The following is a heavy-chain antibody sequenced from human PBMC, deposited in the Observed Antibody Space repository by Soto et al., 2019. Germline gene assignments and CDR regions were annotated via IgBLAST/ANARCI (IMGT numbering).Heavy chain of an antibody. V-gene: IGHV4-4*09. CDR3: TTQGFGVLHGLVDV. CDR2: ISEGGYT. CDR1: GYSISSFSNHY. J-gene: IGHJ6*02. Sequence: SETLSLTCTFSGYSISSFSNHYCSWIRQPPGRGLEWIGYISEGGYTSYNPSLRSRVFISVDTSSNQVSLNLASVTAADTAIYYCTTQGFGVLHGLVDVWGQGTTVTVSS. D-gene: IGHD3-10*01.